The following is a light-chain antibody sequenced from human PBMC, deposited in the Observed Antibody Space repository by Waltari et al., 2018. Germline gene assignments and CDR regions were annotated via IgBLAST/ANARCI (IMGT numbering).Light chain of an antibody. CDR2: GAS. J-gene: IGKJ2*01. V-gene: IGKV3-20*01. Sequence: EIVLTQSPGTLSLSPGERATLSCRASQSVSSSCLAWDQQKPGQAPRLLSYGASGRATGIPDRFSGSGSGTDFTLTISRLEPEDFAVYYCQQYDSSLYTFGQGTKLEIK. CDR1: QSVSSSC. CDR3: QQYDSSLYT.